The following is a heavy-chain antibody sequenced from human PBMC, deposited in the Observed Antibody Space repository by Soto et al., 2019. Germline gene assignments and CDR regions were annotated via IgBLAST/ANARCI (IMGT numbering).Heavy chain of an antibody. CDR1: GCTFSSYS. D-gene: IGHD6-13*01. CDR2: ISSSSSTI. CDR3: ASLVAAAAHNWFDP. V-gene: IGHV3-48*01. Sequence: GGSLRLSCAAAGCTFSSYSMNWVRQAPGKGLEWVSYISSSSSTIYYADSVKGRFTISRDNAKNSLYLQMNSLRAEDTAVYYCASLVAAAAHNWFDPWGQGTLVTVSS. J-gene: IGHJ5*02.